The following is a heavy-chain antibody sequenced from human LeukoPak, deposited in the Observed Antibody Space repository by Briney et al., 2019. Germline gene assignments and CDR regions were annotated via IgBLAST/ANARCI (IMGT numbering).Heavy chain of an antibody. Sequence: SETLSLTCAVYGGSFSGYYWSWIRQPPGKGLEWIGEINHSGSTNYNPSLKSRVTISVDTSKNQFSLKLSSVTAADTAVYYCARRGRGPPTMVRGVITYYYGMDVWGKGPRSPSPQ. CDR3: ARRGRGPPTMVRGVITYYYGMDV. CDR1: GGSFSGYY. J-gene: IGHJ6*04. V-gene: IGHV4-34*01. D-gene: IGHD3-10*01. CDR2: INHSGST.